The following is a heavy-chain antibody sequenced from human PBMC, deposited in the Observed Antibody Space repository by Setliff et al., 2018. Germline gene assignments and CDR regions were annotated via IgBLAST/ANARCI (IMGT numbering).Heavy chain of an antibody. CDR2: ISGSSSYI. CDR1: GFTFSSNN. CDR3: ARAPSSSSASWFDP. D-gene: IGHD6-6*01. J-gene: IGHJ5*02. V-gene: IGHV3-21*01. Sequence: PGGSLRLSCAASGFTFSSNNMHWVRQAPGKGLEWVSCISGSSSYIYYADSVKGRFTISRDNAKNSLYLQMNSLRAEDTAVYYCARAPSSSSASWFDPWGQGTLGTVSS.